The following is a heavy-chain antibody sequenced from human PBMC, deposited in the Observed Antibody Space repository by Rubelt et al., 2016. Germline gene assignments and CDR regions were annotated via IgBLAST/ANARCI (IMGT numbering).Heavy chain of an antibody. CDR3: ARDFTTGPYAFDI. D-gene: IGHD4-17*01. CDR2: ISAYNGNT. V-gene: IGHV1-18*01. J-gene: IGHJ3*02. Sequence: QVQLVQSGAEVKKPGASVKVSCKVSGYTLTELSMHWVRQAPGKGLEWMGWISAYNGNTKFAQRLEGMVTMTTDTSTSTAYMELRSLRSDETAVYYCARDFTTGPYAFDIWGQGTMVTVSS. CDR1: GYTLTELS.